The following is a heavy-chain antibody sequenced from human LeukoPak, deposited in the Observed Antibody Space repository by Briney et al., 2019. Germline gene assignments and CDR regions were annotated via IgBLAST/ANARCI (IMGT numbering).Heavy chain of an antibody. D-gene: IGHD5-18*01. CDR1: GFTFSSYA. CDR2: ISYDGSNK. Sequence: GRSLRLSCAASGFTFSSYAMHWVRQAPGKGLEWVAVISYDGSNKYYADSVKGRFTISRDNAKNSLYLQMNSLRAEDTALYYCAKDINSYGLSAFDIWGQGTMVTVSS. CDR3: AKDINSYGLSAFDI. J-gene: IGHJ3*02. V-gene: IGHV3-30*04.